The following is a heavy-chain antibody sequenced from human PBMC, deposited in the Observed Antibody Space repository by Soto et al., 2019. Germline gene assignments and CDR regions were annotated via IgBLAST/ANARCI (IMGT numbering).Heavy chain of an antibody. CDR1: GFSFSADGVG. J-gene: IGHJ3*01. CDR3: APAFGGTSWPNDAFDV. Sequence: QITLKESGPTLVKPTQTLTLTCIFSGFSFSADGVGVGWIRQPPGKALECLALIYWDDDPRYRPSLKSRPTINKDSSKNPVVLTMTNMDPLDTATYYCAPAFGGTSWPNDAFDVWGQGTVVTVSS. V-gene: IGHV2-5*02. CDR2: IYWDDDP. D-gene: IGHD3-16*01.